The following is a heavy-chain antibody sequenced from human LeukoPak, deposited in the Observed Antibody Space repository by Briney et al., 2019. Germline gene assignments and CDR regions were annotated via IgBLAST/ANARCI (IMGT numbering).Heavy chain of an antibody. CDR3: AKEGYCSSTSCAIDY. J-gene: IGHJ4*02. D-gene: IGHD2-2*01. Sequence: GGSLRLSCAASGFTFSSYSMNWVRQAPGKGLEWVSSISSSSSYIYYADSVKGRFTISRDNSKNTLYLQMNSLRAEDTAVYYCAKEGYCSSTSCAIDYWGQGTLVTVSS. CDR1: GFTFSSYS. CDR2: ISSSSSYI. V-gene: IGHV3-21*01.